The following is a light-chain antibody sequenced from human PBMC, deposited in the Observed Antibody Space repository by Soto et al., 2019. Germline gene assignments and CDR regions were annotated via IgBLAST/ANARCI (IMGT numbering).Light chain of an antibody. CDR2: LGS. V-gene: IGKV2-28*01. CDR1: QSLLHSDGYNY. J-gene: IGKJ4*01. Sequence: DIVMTQSPLSLPVTPGEPAYISCRSSQSLLHSDGYNYFDWFLQRPGQSPQLLIYLGSSRASGVPDRFSGSGSGTDFTLKISRVEAEDVGVYYCMQALQTPLTFGGGTKVDIK. CDR3: MQALQTPLT.